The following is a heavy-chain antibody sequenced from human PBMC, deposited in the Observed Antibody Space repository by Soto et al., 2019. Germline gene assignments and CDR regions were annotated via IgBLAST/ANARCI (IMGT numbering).Heavy chain of an antibody. V-gene: IGHV4-34*01. CDR1: GGSVSSGSYY. D-gene: IGHD1-26*01. CDR3: ARVERGAAPIVVDVFVI. Sequence: QVQLQQWGAGLLKPSETLSLTCAVYGGSVSSGSYYWSWIRQPPGKGLEWIGEMSHSGVTHFNPSLEGRASIPVDISKSKYSRQVSSVTCAATALYYSARVERGAAPIVVDVFVIFGPWTMVTVSS. CDR2: MSHSGVT. J-gene: IGHJ3*02.